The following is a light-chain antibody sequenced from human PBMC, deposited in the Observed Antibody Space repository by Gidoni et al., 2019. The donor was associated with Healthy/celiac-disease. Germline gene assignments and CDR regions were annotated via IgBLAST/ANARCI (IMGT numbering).Light chain of an antibody. CDR3: QAWDSSTPNYV. Sequence: SYELTQPPSVSVSPGQTASITCSGDKLGDKYACWYQQKPGQSPVLVIYKDSKRPSGIPERFSGSNSGNTATLTISGTQAMDEADYYCQAWDSSTPNYVFGTGTKVTVL. J-gene: IGLJ1*01. CDR2: KDS. V-gene: IGLV3-1*01. CDR1: KLGDKY.